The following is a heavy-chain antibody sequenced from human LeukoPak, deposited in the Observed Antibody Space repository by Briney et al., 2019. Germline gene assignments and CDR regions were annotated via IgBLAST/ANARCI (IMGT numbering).Heavy chain of an antibody. Sequence: SETLSLTCTVSGGSISSYYWTWIRRPAGKGLEWIGRIYTSGSTNYNPSLKSRVTMSADTSKNQFSLNLTSVTAADTAVYYCARVYSSSSGTTFDYWGQGTLVTVSS. CDR2: IYTSGST. D-gene: IGHD6-6*01. CDR1: GGSISSYY. V-gene: IGHV4-4*07. CDR3: ARVYSSSSGTTFDY. J-gene: IGHJ4*02.